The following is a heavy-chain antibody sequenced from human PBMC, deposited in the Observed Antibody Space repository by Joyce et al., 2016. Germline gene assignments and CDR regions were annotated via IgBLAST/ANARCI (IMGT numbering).Heavy chain of an antibody. CDR2: ISGTSYYI. Sequence: QLVESGGGVVKPGGSLGLSCEASGSTFSSSSMSWFRQAPGKGLEWVADISGTSYYIFHAETVRGRFTVSRDNAKKTLYLQMNSLRAEDSAVFYCARGGISYYYAMDVWGQGTTVTVSS. CDR1: GSTFSSSS. J-gene: IGHJ6*02. D-gene: IGHD3-16*01. CDR3: ARGGISYYYAMDV. V-gene: IGHV3-21*01.